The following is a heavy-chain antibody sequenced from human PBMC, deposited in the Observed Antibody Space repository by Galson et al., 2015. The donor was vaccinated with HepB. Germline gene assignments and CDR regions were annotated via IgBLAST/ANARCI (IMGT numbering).Heavy chain of an antibody. CDR2: INPGSTTI. V-gene: IGHV3-48*02. D-gene: IGHD3/OR15-3a*01. J-gene: IGHJ4*02. CDR1: GFSFRTYS. Sequence: CAASGFSFRTYSMNWVRQAPGKGLEWLSFINPGSTTIYYADSVKGRFTVSRDNAKNSLYLQMNSLRDEDTAVYYCARDFGLGFCSDTSCRYFDYWGEGTLVTVSS. CDR3: ARDFGLGFCSDTSCRYFDY.